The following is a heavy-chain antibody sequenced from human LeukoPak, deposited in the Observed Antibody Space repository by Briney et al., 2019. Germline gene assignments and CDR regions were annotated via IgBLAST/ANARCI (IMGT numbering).Heavy chain of an antibody. V-gene: IGHV3-73*01. Sequence: GGSLKLSCAASGFTFSGSAMHWVRQASGKGLEWVGRIRSKANSYATAYAASVKGRFTISRDDSKNTEYLQMNSQKTEDTAVYYCTSDIAVAGSETFDYWGQGTLVTVSS. CDR2: IRSKANSYAT. D-gene: IGHD6-19*01. J-gene: IGHJ4*02. CDR3: TSDIAVAGSETFDY. CDR1: GFTFSGSA.